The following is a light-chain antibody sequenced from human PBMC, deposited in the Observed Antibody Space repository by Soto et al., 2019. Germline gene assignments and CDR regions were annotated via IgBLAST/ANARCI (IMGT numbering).Light chain of an antibody. CDR1: QSVSSSY. V-gene: IGKV3-20*01. CDR2: GAS. Sequence: EIVLTQSPGTLSLSPGERATLSCRASQSVSSSYLAWYQQKPGQAPRLLIYGASSRATGIPDRFSGSGSGTDFTLTISRPEPEDFAVYYCQQYGSSSYTFGQGTKLEIQ. CDR3: QQYGSSSYT. J-gene: IGKJ2*01.